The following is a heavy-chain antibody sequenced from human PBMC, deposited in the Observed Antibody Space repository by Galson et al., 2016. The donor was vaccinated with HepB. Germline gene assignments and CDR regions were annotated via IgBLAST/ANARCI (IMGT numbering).Heavy chain of an antibody. D-gene: IGHD5-24*01. CDR3: ARVRDGYNKYYHYGLDV. Sequence: SVKVSCKASGGTFSSYAMHWARQAPGQGLEWMGGIIPLYGTTNYAQKFQGGVTITADESTSTAYMELSSLRSEDTAVYYCARVRDGYNKYYHYGLDVWGQGTTVTVSS. J-gene: IGHJ6*02. CDR1: GGTFSSYA. V-gene: IGHV1-69*13. CDR2: IIPLYGTT.